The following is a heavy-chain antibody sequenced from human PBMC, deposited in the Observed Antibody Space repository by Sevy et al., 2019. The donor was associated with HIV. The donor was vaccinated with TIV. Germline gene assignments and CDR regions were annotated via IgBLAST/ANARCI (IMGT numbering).Heavy chain of an antibody. CDR1: GFTFSSYD. V-gene: IGHV3-13*01. CDR2: IGTLFDT. D-gene: IGHD5-18*01. J-gene: IGHJ3*02. Sequence: GGSLRLSCAASGFTFSSYDFNWVRQATGNGLEWVSTIGTLFDTYYPDSVKGRFAISRANAKNSFILQMNNLRAGDTAMYSCTSGLRIHPPYAFDIWGQGTMVTVSS. CDR3: TSGLRIHPPYAFDI.